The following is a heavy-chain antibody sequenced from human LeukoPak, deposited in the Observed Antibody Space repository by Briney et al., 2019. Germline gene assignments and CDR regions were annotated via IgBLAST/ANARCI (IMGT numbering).Heavy chain of an antibody. J-gene: IGHJ6*02. CDR2: VNPSGGST. Sequence: APVKVSCKASGYTFTSYYMHWVRQAPGQGLEWMGIVNPSGGSTSYAQKFQGRVTMTRDTSTSTVYMELSSLRSEDTAVYYCARAWPSYGMDVWGQGTTVTVSS. V-gene: IGHV1-46*01. CDR1: GYTFTSYY. CDR3: ARAWPSYGMDV.